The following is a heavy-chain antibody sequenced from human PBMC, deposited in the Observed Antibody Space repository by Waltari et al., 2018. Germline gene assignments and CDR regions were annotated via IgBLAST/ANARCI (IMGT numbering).Heavy chain of an antibody. CDR3: ASEGDYYDSSGYYF. V-gene: IGHV4-39*07. CDR1: GGSISSSSYY. Sequence: QLQLQESGPGLVKPSETLSLTCTVSGGSISSSSYYWGWIRQPPGKGLEWIGSIYYSWSTYYHPSLKSRVTISVDTSKNQFSLKLSSVTAADTAVYYCASEGDYYDSSGYYFWGQGTLVTVSS. D-gene: IGHD3-22*01. J-gene: IGHJ4*02. CDR2: IYYSWST.